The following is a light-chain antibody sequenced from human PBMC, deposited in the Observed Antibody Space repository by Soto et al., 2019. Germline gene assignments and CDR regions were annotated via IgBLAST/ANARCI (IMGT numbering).Light chain of an antibody. CDR1: QSINSD. J-gene: IGKJ1*01. Sequence: EIVLTQSPDTLSLSPGERATLSCRTSQSINSDYLAWYQQKPGQAPRPLIHGATTRATGIPARFSGSGSGTEFTLTISSLQSEDFAVYYCQQYNNWPRTFGQGTKVDIK. V-gene: IGKV3-15*01. CDR3: QQYNNWPRT. CDR2: GAT.